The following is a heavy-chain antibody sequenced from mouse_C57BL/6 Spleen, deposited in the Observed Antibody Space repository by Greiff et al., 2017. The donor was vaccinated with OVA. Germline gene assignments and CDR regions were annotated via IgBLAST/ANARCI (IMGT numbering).Heavy chain of an antibody. Sequence: EVKVVESEGGLVQPGSSMKLSCTASGFTFSDYYMAWVRQVPEKGLEWVANINYDGSSTYYLDSLKSRFIISRDNAKNILYLQMSSLKSEDTATDYCARDYGSSYWYFDVWGTGTTVTVSS. V-gene: IGHV5-16*01. J-gene: IGHJ1*03. CDR3: ARDYGSSYWYFDV. D-gene: IGHD1-1*01. CDR1: GFTFSDYY. CDR2: INYDGSST.